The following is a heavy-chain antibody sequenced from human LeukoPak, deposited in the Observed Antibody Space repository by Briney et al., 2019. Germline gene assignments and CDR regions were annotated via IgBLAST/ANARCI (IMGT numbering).Heavy chain of an antibody. CDR3: ARGPGYCSSTSCYTPGIAVAGPLDFDY. CDR1: GYTFTSYY. D-gene: IGHD2-2*02. V-gene: IGHV1-46*01. Sequence: ASVKVSCKASGYTFTSYYMHWVRQAPGQGLEWMGIINPSGGSTSYAQKFQGRVTMTRDTSTSTVYMELSSLRSEDTAVYYCARGPGYCSSTSCYTPGIAVAGPLDFDYWGQGTRVTVSS. CDR2: INPSGGST. J-gene: IGHJ4*02.